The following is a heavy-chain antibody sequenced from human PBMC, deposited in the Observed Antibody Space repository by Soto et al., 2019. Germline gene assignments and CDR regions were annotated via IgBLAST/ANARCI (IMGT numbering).Heavy chain of an antibody. CDR1: GFSLSTRAGG. D-gene: IGHD1-1*01. CDR2: LYWDYDD. Sequence: QITLKEAGPTLVRPTQTLTLTCTFSGFSLSTRAGGVGWIRQPPGKALEWLALLYWDYDDRYSQYLWTRLTVTKDTSKTPVVLTMTNMDPVDTATYFCAHSTTTTNTSYFMDVWGKWIMVTVSS. J-gene: IGHJ6*03. V-gene: IGHV2-5*02. CDR3: AHSTTTTNTSYFMDV.